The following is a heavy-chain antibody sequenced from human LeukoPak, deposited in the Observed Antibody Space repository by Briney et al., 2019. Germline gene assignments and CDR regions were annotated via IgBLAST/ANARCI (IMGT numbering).Heavy chain of an antibody. Sequence: GASVKVSCKASGYTFTSYDINWVRQAPGQGLEWMAWMNPNSGNTDYAQTFQGRVTITRNTAMSSVYMELNSLRADDTAVYYCARNRPPPRSCTNGVCYFADYYYYYMDVWGKGTTVTVSS. V-gene: IGHV1-8*03. CDR1: GYTFTSYD. D-gene: IGHD2-8*01. CDR2: MNPNSGNT. J-gene: IGHJ6*03. CDR3: ARNRPPPRSCTNGVCYFADYYYYYMDV.